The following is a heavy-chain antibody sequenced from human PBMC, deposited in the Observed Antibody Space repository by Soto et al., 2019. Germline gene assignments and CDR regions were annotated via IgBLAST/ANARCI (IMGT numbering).Heavy chain of an antibody. Sequence: PGGSLRLSYATSGFTFSSYSMHWLRQAPGKGLEWVAVTSSDGRTTFYADSVRGRFTVSRDNSKNTLFLQMNSLIPEDTAVYYCAREVVLTEWYFDNWGQGILVTGSS. CDR2: TSSDGRTT. V-gene: IGHV3-30*04. J-gene: IGHJ4*02. CDR3: AREVVLTEWYFDN. D-gene: IGHD2-21*01. CDR1: GFTFSSYS.